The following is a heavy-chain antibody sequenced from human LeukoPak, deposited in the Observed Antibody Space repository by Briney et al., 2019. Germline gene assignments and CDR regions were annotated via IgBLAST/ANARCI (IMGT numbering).Heavy chain of an antibody. D-gene: IGHD3-3*02. Sequence: SETLSLTCAVSGYSISSGYYWGWSRQPPGKGLEWIGSIYHSGSTYYNPSLKSRVTISVDTSKNQFSLKLSSVTAADTAVYYCARLSDYWGQGTLVTVSS. J-gene: IGHJ4*02. CDR1: GYSISSGYY. CDR2: IYHSGST. CDR3: ARLSDY. V-gene: IGHV4-38-2*01.